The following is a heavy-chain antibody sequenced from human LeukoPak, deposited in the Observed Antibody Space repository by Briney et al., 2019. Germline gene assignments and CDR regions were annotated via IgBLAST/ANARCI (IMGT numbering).Heavy chain of an antibody. V-gene: IGHV1-69*13. CDR3: ARAPYCTNGVCYSWFDP. D-gene: IGHD2-8*01. J-gene: IGHJ5*02. CDR1: GYTFTSYG. CDR2: IIPIFGTA. Sequence: GASVKVSCKASGYTFTSYGISWVRQAPGQGLEWMGGIIPIFGTANYAQKFQGRVTITADESTSTAYMELSSLRSEDTAVYYCARAPYCTNGVCYSWFDPWGQGTLVTVSS.